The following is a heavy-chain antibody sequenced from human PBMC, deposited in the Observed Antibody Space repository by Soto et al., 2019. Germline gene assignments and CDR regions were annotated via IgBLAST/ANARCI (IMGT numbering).Heavy chain of an antibody. CDR3: ARDAFPLSGTALALDS. J-gene: IGHJ3*02. D-gene: IGHD2-2*01. CDR2: ISPYNGYT. Sequence: QVQLVQSGVEVKKPGTSAKVSCKASGYTFRRYGINWVRQAPGQGLEWMGWISPYNGYTSSAQTLQGRLTMTTDISTSTAYMELRTLRSDDTAVYYCARDAFPLSGTALALDSWGQGTMVTVSS. CDR1: GYTFRRYG. V-gene: IGHV1-18*01.